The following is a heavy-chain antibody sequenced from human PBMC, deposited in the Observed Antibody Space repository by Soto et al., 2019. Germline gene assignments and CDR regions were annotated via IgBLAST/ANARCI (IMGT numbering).Heavy chain of an antibody. Sequence: QVQLRESGPGLVKPSETLSLTCTVSGGSISTYYWSWIRQPPGKGLEWIGYIYYGGSADYNPSLKSRVTISVDTSKKQFSLKLSSVTAADTAVYYCARRGHCANGVCSALDYWGQGTLVTVSS. D-gene: IGHD2-8*01. CDR1: GGSISTYY. CDR3: ARRGHCANGVCSALDY. CDR2: IYYGGSA. J-gene: IGHJ4*02. V-gene: IGHV4-59*08.